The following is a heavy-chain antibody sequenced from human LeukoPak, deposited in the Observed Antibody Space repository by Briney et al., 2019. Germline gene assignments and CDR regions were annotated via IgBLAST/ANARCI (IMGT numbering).Heavy chain of an antibody. CDR3: ATYRQVLLPFES. Sequence: AGGSLRLSCAASGFTFSSYEMNWVRQAPGKGLEWVSYISSSCSTIYYADSVKGRFTISRDNAKNSLYLQMNSLRAEDTAIYYCATYRQVLLPFESWGQGTLVTVSS. J-gene: IGHJ4*02. V-gene: IGHV3-48*03. D-gene: IGHD2-8*02. CDR2: ISSSCSTI. CDR1: GFTFSSYE.